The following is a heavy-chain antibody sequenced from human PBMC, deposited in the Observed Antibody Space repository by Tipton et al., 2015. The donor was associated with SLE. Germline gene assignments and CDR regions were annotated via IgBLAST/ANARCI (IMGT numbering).Heavy chain of an antibody. Sequence: LRLSCTVSGGSISGYYWSWIRQPPGKGLEWIGYIYYSGSTNYNPSLKSRVTISVDTSKNQFSLKLSSVTAADTAVYYCARVYFHSSSSGFDYWGQGTLVTVSS. D-gene: IGHD6-6*01. V-gene: IGHV4-59*01. J-gene: IGHJ4*02. CDR1: GGSISGYY. CDR2: IYYSGST. CDR3: ARVYFHSSSSGFDY.